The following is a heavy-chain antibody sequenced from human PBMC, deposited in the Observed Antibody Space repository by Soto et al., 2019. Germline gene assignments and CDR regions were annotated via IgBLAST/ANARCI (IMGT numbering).Heavy chain of an antibody. V-gene: IGHV1-2*04. CDR3: ARGGYADEVNYYYYGMDV. CDR2: INPNSGGT. CDR1: GYTFTGYY. J-gene: IGHJ6*02. D-gene: IGHD1-1*01. Sequence: ASVKVSCKASGYTFTGYYMHWVRQAPGQGLEWMGWINPNSGGTNYAQKFQGWVTMTRDTSISTAYMELSRLRSDDTSVYYCARGGYADEVNYYYYGMDVWGQGTTVTVSS.